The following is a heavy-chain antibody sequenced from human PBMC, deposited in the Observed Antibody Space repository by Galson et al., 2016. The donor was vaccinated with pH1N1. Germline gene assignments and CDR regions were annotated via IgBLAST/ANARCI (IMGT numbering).Heavy chain of an antibody. Sequence: SVKVSCKASGGTFRTYVISWVRQAPGQGLEWMGGIIPIFGTAKYAQKFQGRVTITADESTSTAYMELSSLRSEDTAVYYCACPSPFYGSSGYYLHFRDWGQGTLVTVSS. D-gene: IGHD3-22*01. V-gene: IGHV1-69*13. J-gene: IGHJ4*02. CDR1: GGTFRTYV. CDR2: IIPIFGTA. CDR3: ACPSPFYGSSGYYLHFRD.